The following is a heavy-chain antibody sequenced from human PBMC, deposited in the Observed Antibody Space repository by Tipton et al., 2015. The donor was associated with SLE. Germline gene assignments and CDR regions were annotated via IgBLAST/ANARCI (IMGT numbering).Heavy chain of an antibody. CDR3: AKDMTYYYDRSAPDY. CDR1: EFTFDDYA. D-gene: IGHD3-22*01. CDR2: ISWNSGSI. Sequence: SLRLSCAASEFTFDDYAMHWVRQAPGKGLEWVSGISWNSGSIGYADSVKGRFTISRDNAKNSLYLQMNSLRAEDTALYYCAKDMTYYYDRSAPDYWGQGTLVTVSS. V-gene: IGHV3-9*01. J-gene: IGHJ4*02.